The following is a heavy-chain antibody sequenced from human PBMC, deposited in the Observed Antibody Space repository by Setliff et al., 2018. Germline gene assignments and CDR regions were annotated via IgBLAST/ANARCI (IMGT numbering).Heavy chain of an antibody. Sequence: GGSLRLSCAASGFTVSSNYMSWVRQAPGKGLEWVSSIDTSSSYIYYADSVKGRCTISRDNAENSLYLQMNSLRAEDTAVYYCARSESCGATNCSPFDYWGQGTLVTVSS. D-gene: IGHD2-2*01. J-gene: IGHJ4*02. V-gene: IGHV3-21*01. CDR2: IDTSSSYI. CDR3: ARSESCGATNCSPFDY. CDR1: GFTVSSNY.